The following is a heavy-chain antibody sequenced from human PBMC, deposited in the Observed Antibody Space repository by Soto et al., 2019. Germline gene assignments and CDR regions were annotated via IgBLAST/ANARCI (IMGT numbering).Heavy chain of an antibody. Sequence: GGSLRLSCAASGFTFSSYGMSWVRQAPGKGLEWVSAISGSGGSTYYADSVKCRFTVSRDNSKNTLYPQMNSLRAEDTAVYYCAKGYYGSGSPLGTWCQGTQVTVSS. CDR1: GFTFSSYG. J-gene: IGHJ5*02. CDR3: AKGYYGSGSPLGT. D-gene: IGHD3-10*01. CDR2: ISGSGGST. V-gene: IGHV3-23*01.